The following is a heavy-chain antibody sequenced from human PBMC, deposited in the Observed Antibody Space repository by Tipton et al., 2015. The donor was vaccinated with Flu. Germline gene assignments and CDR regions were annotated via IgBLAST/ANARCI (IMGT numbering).Heavy chain of an antibody. CDR1: GGSISSYY. CDR3: ARGLGVVVAVAFDI. D-gene: IGHD2-15*01. CDR2: IYYNGNT. Sequence: TLSLTCTVSGGSISSYYWSWIRQPPGKGLEWIGYIYYNGNTNYNPSLKSRVTISVDTSKNQFSLKVSSVTAADTAVYYCARGLGVVVAVAFDIWGQGTMVTVSS. V-gene: IGHV4-59*01. J-gene: IGHJ3*02.